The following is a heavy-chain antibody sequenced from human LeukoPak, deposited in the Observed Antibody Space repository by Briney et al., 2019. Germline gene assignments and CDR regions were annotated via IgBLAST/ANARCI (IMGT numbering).Heavy chain of an antibody. D-gene: IGHD6-13*01. Sequence: GGSLRLSCVASGFTLSSYNMKWVRQAPGKGLQWVSAVSASAGSTYYADSVKGRFTISRDNSKNTLYLQMNSLRVEDTAVYYCAKRSTTIGYNSFDHWGQGTLVTVSS. V-gene: IGHV3-23*01. J-gene: IGHJ4*02. CDR3: AKRSTTIGYNSFDH. CDR1: GFTLSSYN. CDR2: VSASAGST.